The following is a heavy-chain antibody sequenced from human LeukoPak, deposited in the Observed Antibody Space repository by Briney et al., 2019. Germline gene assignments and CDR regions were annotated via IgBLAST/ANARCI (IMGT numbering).Heavy chain of an antibody. J-gene: IGHJ6*03. D-gene: IGHD7-27*01. Sequence: ASVKVPCKASGYTFTGYYMHWVRQAPGQGLEWMGRINPNSGGTNYAQKFQGRVTMTRDTSISTAYMELSRLRSDDTAVYYCARDWGLGWGALTGGKSDYYYMDVWGKGTTVTVSS. CDR2: INPNSGGT. CDR3: ARDWGLGWGALTGGKSDYYYMDV. V-gene: IGHV1-2*06. CDR1: GYTFTGYY.